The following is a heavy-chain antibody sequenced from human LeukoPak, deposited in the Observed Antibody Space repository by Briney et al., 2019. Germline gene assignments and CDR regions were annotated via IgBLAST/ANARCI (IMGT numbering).Heavy chain of an antibody. J-gene: IGHJ3*01. CDR2: VSHTGAT. D-gene: IGHD1-26*01. V-gene: IGHV4-59*01. CDR3: ARDRRGSFYTFDL. Sequence: PSETLSLTCSFSGASINGYFWNWVRQTPEKGLEWIGYVSHTGATTSNPTLKSRVSITIDTSKSQISLTMTSVTAADSALYYCARDRRGSFYTFDLWGPGTIVSVS. CDR1: GASINGYF.